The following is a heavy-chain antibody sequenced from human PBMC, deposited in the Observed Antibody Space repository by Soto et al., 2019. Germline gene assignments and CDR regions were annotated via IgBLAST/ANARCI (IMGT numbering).Heavy chain of an antibody. CDR3: TRANCYSEY. Sequence: QVQLQESGPGLVKPSETLSLTCRVSGGSISNHYWSWIRQPPGKGLEWIGYIYYNGNSNYNPSLKSRVTMSVDTSRNQISLKLTTVTAADTAVYYCTRANCYSEYWGQGTLVTVSS. J-gene: IGHJ4*02. CDR2: IYYNGNS. V-gene: IGHV4-59*11. CDR1: GGSISNHY. D-gene: IGHD7-27*01.